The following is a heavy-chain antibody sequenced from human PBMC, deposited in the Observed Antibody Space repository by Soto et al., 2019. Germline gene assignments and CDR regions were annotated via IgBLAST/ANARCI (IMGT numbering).Heavy chain of an antibody. Sequence: GGSLRLSCGASGFTFSSYAMSWVRQAPGKGLEWVSAISGSGGSTYYADSVKGRFTISRDNSKNTLYLQMNSLRAEDTAVYYCATPYENIVVVVGDFDYWGQGTLVTVSS. V-gene: IGHV3-23*01. CDR2: ISGSGGST. J-gene: IGHJ4*02. D-gene: IGHD2-15*01. CDR1: GFTFSSYA. CDR3: ATPYENIVVVVGDFDY.